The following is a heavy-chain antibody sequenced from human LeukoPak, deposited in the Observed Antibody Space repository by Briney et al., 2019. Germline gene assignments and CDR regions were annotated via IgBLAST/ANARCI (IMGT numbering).Heavy chain of an antibody. V-gene: IGHV4-39*07. J-gene: IGHJ4*02. CDR1: GGSISSSSYY. Sequence: PSETLSLTCTVSGGSISSSSYYWGWIRQPPGKGLEWIGSIYYSGSTYYNPSLKSRVTISVDTSKNQFSLKLSSVTAADTAVYYCARFMRSYFDYWGQGTLVTVSS. CDR2: IYYSGST. CDR3: ARFMRSYFDY.